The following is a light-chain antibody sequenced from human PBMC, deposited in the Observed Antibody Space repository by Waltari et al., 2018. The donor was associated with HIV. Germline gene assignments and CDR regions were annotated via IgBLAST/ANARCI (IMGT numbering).Light chain of an antibody. V-gene: IGKV2-29*03. CDR3: MQAIELYT. CDR1: QSLLNTDGKTY. Sequence: VPTQSPVSLSVSPGQPASISCKSGQSLLNTDGKTYLYWYLQKPGHSPQPLIYEVSNRFPGVPDRFRGSGSGTDFTLQISRVETEDLGTYYCMQAIELYTFGQGTKLEIK. CDR2: EVS. J-gene: IGKJ2*01.